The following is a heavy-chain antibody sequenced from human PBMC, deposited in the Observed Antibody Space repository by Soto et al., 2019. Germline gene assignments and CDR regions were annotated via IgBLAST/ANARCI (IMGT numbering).Heavy chain of an antibody. J-gene: IGHJ4*02. Sequence: GGSLRLSCVASGFTFSSYAVSWVRQAPGKGLEWVSGINDSGGETYYADSVKGRFAISRDNSKNTLYLQMSSPRAEDTAIYYCAKDYYGSRTQFDYWGQGAQVTVSS. CDR2: INDSGGET. D-gene: IGHD3-10*01. V-gene: IGHV3-23*01. CDR3: AKDYYGSRTQFDY. CDR1: GFTFSSYA.